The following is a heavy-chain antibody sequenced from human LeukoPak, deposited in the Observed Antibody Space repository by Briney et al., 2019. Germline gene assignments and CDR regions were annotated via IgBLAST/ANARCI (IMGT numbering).Heavy chain of an antibody. Sequence: SETLSLTCTVSGGSVSSSYWSWIRQPPGKGLEWIAYIYYAGSPNHNPSLKSRVIISVDRSKNQFSLKVSSVTAADTALYYCARMGTDSSGWYGEDYHYYYMDVWGKGTPVTVSS. CDR3: ARMGTDSSGWYGEDYHYYYMDV. V-gene: IGHV4-59*08. J-gene: IGHJ6*03. CDR1: GGSVSSSY. D-gene: IGHD6-13*01. CDR2: IYYAGSP.